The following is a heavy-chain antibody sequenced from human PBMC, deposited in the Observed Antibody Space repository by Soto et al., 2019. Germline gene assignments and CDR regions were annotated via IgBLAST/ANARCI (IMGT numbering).Heavy chain of an antibody. D-gene: IGHD3-9*01. CDR2: IDTAGDT. J-gene: IGHJ5*02. Sequence: EVQLVESGGDSVQSGGSLRLSCIASGFTFRNYDMHWVRQATGKGLEWVSVIDTAGDTYYAGSVKGRFTISREDAKNSLILQMNSLRAGDMAVYYCVRGLGDTGYYDNWFDPWGRGTLVTVAS. V-gene: IGHV3-13*01. CDR3: VRGLGDTGYYDNWFDP. CDR1: GFTFRNYD.